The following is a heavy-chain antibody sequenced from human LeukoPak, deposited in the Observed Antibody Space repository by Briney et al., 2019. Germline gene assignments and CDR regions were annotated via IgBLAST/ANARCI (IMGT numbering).Heavy chain of an antibody. CDR2: INPSGTST. CDR1: GDTFTSYY. CDR3: ARGRHYYDSSDYYYEGDAFDI. Sequence: ASVKVSCKASGDTFTSYYMHWVRQAPGQGPECMGLINPSGTSTSYAQKFQGRVTMTRDISTSTVYMELSSLRSEDTAVYYCARGRHYYDSSDYYYEGDAFDIWGQGTMVTVSS. V-gene: IGHV1-46*01. D-gene: IGHD3-22*01. J-gene: IGHJ3*02.